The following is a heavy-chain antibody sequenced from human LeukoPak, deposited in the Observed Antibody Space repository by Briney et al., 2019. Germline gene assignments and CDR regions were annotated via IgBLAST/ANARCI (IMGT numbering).Heavy chain of an antibody. CDR3: ARGHAYCSSTSCHPFDY. V-gene: IGHV1-2*02. Sequence: ASVKVSCKASGYTFIGYYIHWVRQAPGQGVEWMGWINPGSGGTKYAQNFQGRVTMTRDTSISAAYMELRRLTFDDTAVYYCARGHAYCSSTSCHPFDYWGQGTLVTVSS. CDR1: GYTFIGYY. D-gene: IGHD2-2*01. J-gene: IGHJ4*02. CDR2: INPGSGGT.